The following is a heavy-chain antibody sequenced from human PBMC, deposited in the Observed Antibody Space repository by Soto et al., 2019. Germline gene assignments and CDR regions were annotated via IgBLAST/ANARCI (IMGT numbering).Heavy chain of an antibody. CDR2: INPNSGDT. CDR3: ARDPIGGGAPYYFDY. D-gene: IGHD3-16*01. V-gene: IGHV1-2*02. J-gene: IGHJ4*02. CDR1: GYTFTDYY. Sequence: GAPVKVSCKASGYTFTDYYLYWVRQAPGQGLEWLGGINPNSGDTIYAQKFQGRVTMTRDTSISTAYMDLSRLRSDDTAVYYCARDPIGGGAPYYFDYWGQGILVTVSS.